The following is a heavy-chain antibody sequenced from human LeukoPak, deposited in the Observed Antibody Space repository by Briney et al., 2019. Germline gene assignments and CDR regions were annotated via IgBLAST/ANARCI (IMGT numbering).Heavy chain of an antibody. D-gene: IGHD3-3*01. V-gene: IGHV3-21*01. CDR1: GFTFSSYS. J-gene: IGHJ4*02. CDR3: ARDRRAPVGKRSGYYDY. Sequence: SGGSLRLSFAASGFTFSSYSMNWVRQAPGKGLEWVSSISSSSSYIYYADSVKGRFTISRDNAKNSLYLQMNSLRAEDTAVYYCARDRRAPVGKRSGYYDYWGQGTLVTVSS. CDR2: ISSSSSYI.